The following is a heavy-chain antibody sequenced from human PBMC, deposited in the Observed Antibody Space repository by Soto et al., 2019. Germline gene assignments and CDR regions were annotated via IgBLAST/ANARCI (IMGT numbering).Heavy chain of an antibody. J-gene: IGHJ4*02. CDR3: ARWGGEPLSKNFDY. Sequence: QLQLQESGPGLVKPSETLSLSCFVSDGSISTGGDYWGWIRQPLGKGLEWIGNIYYSGNTFFNPSLKSRVTISVDTSKSQFSLQLTSVTAADTAIYYCARWGGEPLSKNFDYWGQGILVTVSS. CDR1: DGSISTGGDY. D-gene: IGHD3-16*01. CDR2: IYYSGNT. V-gene: IGHV4-39*01.